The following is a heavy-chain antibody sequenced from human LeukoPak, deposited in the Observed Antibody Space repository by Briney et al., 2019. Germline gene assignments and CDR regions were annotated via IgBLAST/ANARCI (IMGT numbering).Heavy chain of an antibody. CDR2: IKQDGSEE. V-gene: IGHV3-7*01. Sequence: GGSLRLSRAASGFTFTRHGMSWVREAPGTGREGVANIKQDGSEEYYVDSVKGRFTISRDNAKNTLDVQRNSLRAEDTAVYYCAGVASSGWTRTPAYWGEGILVTVPS. D-gene: IGHD6-19*01. J-gene: IGHJ4*02. CDR3: AGVASSGWTRTPAY. CDR1: GFTFTRHG.